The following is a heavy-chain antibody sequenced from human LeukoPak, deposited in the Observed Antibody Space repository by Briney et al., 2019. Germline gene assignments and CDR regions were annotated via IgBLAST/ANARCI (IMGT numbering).Heavy chain of an antibody. V-gene: IGHV4-59*01. Sequence: PSETLSLTCTVSGGSISSYYWSWIRQPPGKGLEWIGYIYYSGSTNYNPSLKSRVTISVDTSKNQFSLKLSSVTAADTAVYYCARDNCSGGSCYPDYWGQGTLVTASS. J-gene: IGHJ4*02. CDR2: IYYSGST. D-gene: IGHD2-15*01. CDR3: ARDNCSGGSCYPDY. CDR1: GGSISSYY.